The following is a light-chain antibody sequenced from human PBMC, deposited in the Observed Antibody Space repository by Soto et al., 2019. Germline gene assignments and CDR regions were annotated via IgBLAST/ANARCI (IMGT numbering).Light chain of an antibody. CDR3: QQRSHWPLT. Sequence: EIVLTQSPATLSLSPGERATLSCRASQSVNSYLAWYQQKPGQAPRLLIYDASNRATGIPARFSGSGSATDFTLTISSLEPEDFAVYYCQQRSHWPLTLGGGTKVEIK. J-gene: IGKJ4*01. CDR2: DAS. CDR1: QSVNSY. V-gene: IGKV3-11*01.